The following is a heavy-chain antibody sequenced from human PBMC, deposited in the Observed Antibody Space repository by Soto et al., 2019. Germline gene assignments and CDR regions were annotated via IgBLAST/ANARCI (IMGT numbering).Heavy chain of an antibody. V-gene: IGHV1-69*13. CDR3: ARVGLRYDSSGSNWYYFDY. J-gene: IGHJ4*02. CDR1: GGTFSSYA. Sequence: GASVKVSCKASGGTFSSYAISWVRQAPGQGLEWMGVYIPVFGTANYAQKFKGRVTITADEPTSTAYMELSSLRSEDTAVYYCARVGLRYDSSGSNWYYFDYWGQRTLVTVSS. D-gene: IGHD3-22*01. CDR2: YIPVFGTA.